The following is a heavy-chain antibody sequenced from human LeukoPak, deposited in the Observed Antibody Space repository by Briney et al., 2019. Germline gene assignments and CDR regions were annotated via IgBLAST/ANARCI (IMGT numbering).Heavy chain of an antibody. CDR3: AIDWAGSVDY. D-gene: IGHD3/OR15-3a*01. J-gene: IGHJ4*02. CDR2: ISGSGGSA. Sequence: GGSQRLSCAASGFTFSSYAMSWVRQAPGQGLEWVSAISGSGGSAYYADSVKGRFTISRDNSKNTLYLQMSSLRAEDTAVYYCAIDWAGSVDYWGQGTLVTVSS. V-gene: IGHV3-23*01. CDR1: GFTFSSYA.